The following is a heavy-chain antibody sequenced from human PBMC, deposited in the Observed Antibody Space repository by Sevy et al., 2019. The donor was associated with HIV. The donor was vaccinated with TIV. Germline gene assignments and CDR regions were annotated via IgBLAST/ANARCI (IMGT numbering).Heavy chain of an antibody. CDR3: AKSGSYPADFDY. Sequence: SETLSLTCTVSGGSISSSSYYWCWIRQPPGKGLEWIGSIYYSGSTYYNPSLKSRVTISVDTSKNQFSLKLSSVTAADTAVYYCAKSGSYPADFDYWGQGTLVTVSS. CDR1: GGSISSSSYY. CDR2: IYYSGST. D-gene: IGHD1-26*01. J-gene: IGHJ4*02. V-gene: IGHV4-39*01.